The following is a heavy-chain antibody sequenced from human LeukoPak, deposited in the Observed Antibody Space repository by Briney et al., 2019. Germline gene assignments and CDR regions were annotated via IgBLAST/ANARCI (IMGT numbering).Heavy chain of an antibody. CDR1: GFTVSGNY. D-gene: IGHD4-23*01. V-gene: IGHV3-53*01. Sequence: GGSLRLSCAASGFTVSGNYMTWVRQAPGKGLEWVSVFYGGDGTYYADSVKGRFTISRDNSTNTLYLQMNSLRAEDTAVYYCARPLYGGRDPFDIWGQGTTVTASS. J-gene: IGHJ3*02. CDR3: ARPLYGGRDPFDI. CDR2: FYGGDGT.